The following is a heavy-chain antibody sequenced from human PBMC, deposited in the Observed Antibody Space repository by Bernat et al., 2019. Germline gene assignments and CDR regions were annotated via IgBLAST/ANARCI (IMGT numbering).Heavy chain of an antibody. Sequence: EVQLVESGGGLVQPGGSLRLSCAASGFTFSSYEMNWVRQAPGKGLEWVSYISSSGSTIYYADSVKGRFTISRDNAKNSLYLQMNSLRAEDTAVYYCATYGGQWLAYDAFDIWGQGTMVTVSS. CDR3: ATYGGQWLAYDAFDI. CDR2: ISSSGSTI. CDR1: GFTFSSYE. D-gene: IGHD6-19*01. J-gene: IGHJ3*02. V-gene: IGHV3-48*03.